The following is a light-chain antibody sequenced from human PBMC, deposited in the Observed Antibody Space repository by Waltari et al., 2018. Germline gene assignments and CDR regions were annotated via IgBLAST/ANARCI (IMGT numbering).Light chain of an antibody. Sequence: DIQMTQSPSSVPASVGDTVTITCRASQDIGNWLAWYQQKPGKAPKSLIYAASSLQSGVPSKFSGSGYGTDFTLTISSLQPDDFATYFCQQSNTFPPTFGGGTKVEI. J-gene: IGKJ4*01. CDR2: AAS. CDR1: QDIGNW. CDR3: QQSNTFPPT. V-gene: IGKV1-12*01.